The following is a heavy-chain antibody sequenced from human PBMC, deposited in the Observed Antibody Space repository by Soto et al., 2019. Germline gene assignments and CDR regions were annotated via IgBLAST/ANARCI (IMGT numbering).Heavy chain of an antibody. CDR3: ARQDISTPNHYYYYGMDV. V-gene: IGHV5-51*01. CDR1: GYSFTSYW. D-gene: IGHD6-13*01. Sequence: PGESLKISCKGSGYSFTSYWIGWVRQMPGKGLEWMGIIYPGDSDTRYSPSFQGQVTISADKSISTAYLQWSSLKASDTAMYYCARQDISTPNHYYYYGMDVRGQRTTVTVSS. J-gene: IGHJ6*02. CDR2: IYPGDSDT.